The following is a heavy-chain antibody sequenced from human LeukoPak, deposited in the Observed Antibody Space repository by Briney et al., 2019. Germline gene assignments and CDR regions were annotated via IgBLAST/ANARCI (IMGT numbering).Heavy chain of an antibody. V-gene: IGHV3-20*04. D-gene: IGHD3-22*01. J-gene: IGHJ4*02. Sequence: GGSLRLSCAASGFTFDDYGMSWVRQAPGKGLEWVSGINWNGGSTGYADSVKGRFTISRDNAKNSLYLQMNSLRAEDTAVYYCARDEGNYDSTEVLFDYWGQGTLVTVSS. CDR2: INWNGGST. CDR1: GFTFDDYG. CDR3: ARDEGNYDSTEVLFDY.